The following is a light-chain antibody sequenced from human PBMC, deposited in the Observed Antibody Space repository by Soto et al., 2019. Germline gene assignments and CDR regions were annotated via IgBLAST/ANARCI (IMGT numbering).Light chain of an antibody. CDR1: SRDVGSFNR. CDR3: SSYTITNTYV. V-gene: IGLV2-18*02. CDR2: EVS. Sequence: QCALNQPPSLSGSAGQSVAISFTGTSRDVGSFNRVSWYQQPPGTAPKLIISEVSNRPSGVPDRFSGSKSGNTASLTISGLQAEDEADYYCSSYTITNTYVFGTGTKVTVL. J-gene: IGLJ1*01.